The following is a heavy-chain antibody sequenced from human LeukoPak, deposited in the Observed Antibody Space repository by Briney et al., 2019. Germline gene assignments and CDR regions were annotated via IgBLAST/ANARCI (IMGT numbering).Heavy chain of an antibody. J-gene: IGHJ2*01. V-gene: IGHV3-23*01. Sequence: GGSLRLSCAASGFTFSSYGVSWVRQAPGKGLEWVSAISGSGGSTYYADSVKGRFTVSRDNSKSTLYLQMSSLRAEDTAVYYCAKVRAYDELGNPYWHFDLWGRGTLVTVSS. CDR1: GFTFSSYG. CDR2: ISGSGGST. CDR3: AKVRAYDELGNPYWHFDL. D-gene: IGHD3-3*01.